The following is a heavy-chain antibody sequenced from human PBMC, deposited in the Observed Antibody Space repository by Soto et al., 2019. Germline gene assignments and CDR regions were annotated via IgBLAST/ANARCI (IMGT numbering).Heavy chain of an antibody. V-gene: IGHV1-69*13. D-gene: IGHD2-15*01. J-gene: IGHJ5*02. CDR2: IIPMYGTT. CDR1: GGTPSSYV. CDR3: ARDLGSCSAGSCRYNWFDP. Sequence: SVKVSCKASGGTPSSYVISWVRQAPGQGLEWMGGIIPMYGTTNYAQKFQGRVTITADESTSTAYMDLSSLRSEDTAVYYCARDLGSCSAGSCRYNWFDPWGQGTLVTVSS.